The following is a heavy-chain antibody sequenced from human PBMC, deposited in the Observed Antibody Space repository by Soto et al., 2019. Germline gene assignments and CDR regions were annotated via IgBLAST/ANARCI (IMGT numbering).Heavy chain of an antibody. CDR3: ARARLIEYGDDYFDY. CDR2: INSCGSST. Sequence: GGSLRLSCAASGFTFSSYWMPWVRQAPGKGLVWVSRINSCGSSTGYADSVKGRFTISRENAKNTLYLQMNSRRAEDTAVYYCARARLIEYGDDYFDYWGQGTLVTVSS. J-gene: IGHJ4*02. V-gene: IGHV3-74*01. D-gene: IGHD4-17*01. CDR1: GFTFSSYW.